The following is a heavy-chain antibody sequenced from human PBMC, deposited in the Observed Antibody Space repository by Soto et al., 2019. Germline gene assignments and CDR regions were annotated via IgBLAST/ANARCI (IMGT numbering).Heavy chain of an antibody. D-gene: IGHD3-3*01. Sequence: QVQLQESGPGLVKPSQTLSLTCTVSGGSISSGDYYWSWIRQPPGKGLEWIGYIYYSGSTYYNPSLKSRVTLLVDTSKNQSSLKLSSVTAADTAVYYCARSITIFGVVKLLDRFDPWGQGTLVTVSS. CDR3: ARSITIFGVVKLLDRFDP. V-gene: IGHV4-30-4*01. J-gene: IGHJ5*02. CDR1: GGSISSGDYY. CDR2: IYYSGST.